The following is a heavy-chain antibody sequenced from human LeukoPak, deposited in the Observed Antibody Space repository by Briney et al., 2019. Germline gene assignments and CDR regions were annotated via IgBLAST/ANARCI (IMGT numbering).Heavy chain of an antibody. CDR3: ARARPYYYDSSGYFYDAFDI. D-gene: IGHD3-22*01. Sequence: SVKVSCKASGDTFSSYAISWVRRAPGQGLEWMGGIIPILGTANYAQKFQGRVTITADKSTSTAYMELSSLRSEDTAVYYCARARPYYYDSSGYFYDAFDIWGQGTTVTVSS. CDR1: GDTFSSYA. J-gene: IGHJ3*02. V-gene: IGHV1-69*06. CDR2: IIPILGTA.